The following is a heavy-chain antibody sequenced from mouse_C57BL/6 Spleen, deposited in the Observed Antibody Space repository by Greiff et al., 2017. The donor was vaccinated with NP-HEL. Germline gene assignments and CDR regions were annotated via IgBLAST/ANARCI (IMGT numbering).Heavy chain of an antibody. J-gene: IGHJ3*01. CDR2: INPSNGGT. Sequence: VKLQQPGTELVKPGASVKLSCKASGYTFTSYWMHWVKQRPGQGLEWIGNINPSNGGTNYNEKFKSKATLTVDKSSSTAYMQLSSLTSEDSAVYYCARGDYGNFPPFAYWGQGTLVTVSA. CDR3: ARGDYGNFPPFAY. D-gene: IGHD2-1*01. V-gene: IGHV1-53*01. CDR1: GYTFTSYW.